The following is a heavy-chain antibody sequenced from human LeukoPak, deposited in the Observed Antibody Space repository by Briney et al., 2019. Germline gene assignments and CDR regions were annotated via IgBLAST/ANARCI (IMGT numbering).Heavy chain of an antibody. CDR3: ARCRPDTAMVDYYYYYGMDV. V-gene: IGHV4-4*02. J-gene: IGHJ6*02. CDR1: GGSISSSNW. CDR2: IYHSGST. Sequence: SGTLSLTCAVSGGSISSSNWWSWVRQPPGKGLEWIGEIYHSGSTNYNPSLKSRVTISVDKSKNQFSLKLSSVTAADTAVYYCARCRPDTAMVDYYYYYGMDVWGQGTTVTVSS. D-gene: IGHD5-18*01.